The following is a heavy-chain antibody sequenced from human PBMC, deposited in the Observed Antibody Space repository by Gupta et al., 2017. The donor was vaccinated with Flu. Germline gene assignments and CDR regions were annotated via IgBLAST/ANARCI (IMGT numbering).Heavy chain of an antibody. D-gene: IGHD2-15*01. CDR1: GVTFSDYA. J-gene: IGHJ4*02. V-gene: IGHV1-69*01. CDR3: ARKGGGHCSGGTCYSFDY. Sequence: QVQLVQSVAEVKKPGPSVKVSCQASGVTFSDYAINWVRRAPGQGLEWMGGIIPVFGPTKYAQKFQGRVTITPDESTNTAYLELSSLRSEDTAVYYCARKGGGHCSGGTCYSFDYWGQGTLVTVSS. CDR2: IIPVFGPT.